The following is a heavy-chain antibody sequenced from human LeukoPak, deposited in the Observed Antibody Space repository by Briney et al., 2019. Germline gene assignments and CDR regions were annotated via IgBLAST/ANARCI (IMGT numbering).Heavy chain of an antibody. CDR1: GFTFSSYG. CDR3: ATRGEYFQH. CDR2: IPYDGSNK. Sequence: SGGSLRLSCAASGFTFSSYGMHWVRQAPGKGLEWVAVIPYDGSNKYYADSVKGRFTISRDNSKNTLYLQMNSLRAEDTAVYYCATRGEYFQHWGQGTLVTVSS. J-gene: IGHJ1*01. D-gene: IGHD3-10*01. V-gene: IGHV3-30*03.